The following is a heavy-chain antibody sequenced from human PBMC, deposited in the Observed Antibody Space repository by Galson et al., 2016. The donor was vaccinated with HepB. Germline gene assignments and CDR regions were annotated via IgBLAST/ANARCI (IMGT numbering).Heavy chain of an antibody. CDR2: IYYSASSSYSGTT. J-gene: IGHJ4*02. V-gene: IGHV4-31*10. Sequence: TLSLTCTASGGSISSSGYYWGWIRQHPGEGLEWIGYIYYSASSSYSGTTYYNSSLKSRVTISLDTSKNQFSLKLTSVTAADTAVYYCAREGSNNGWYYFDYWGQGALVTVSS. D-gene: IGHD6-19*01. CDR3: AREGSNNGWYYFDY. CDR1: GGSISSSGYY.